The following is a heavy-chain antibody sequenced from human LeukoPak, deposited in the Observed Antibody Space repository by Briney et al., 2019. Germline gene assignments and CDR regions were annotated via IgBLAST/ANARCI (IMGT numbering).Heavy chain of an antibody. D-gene: IGHD3-22*01. CDR1: GYTFTGCY. J-gene: IGHJ4*02. V-gene: IGHV1-2*06. CDR2: INPNSGGT. Sequence: ASVKVSCKASGYTFTGCYMHWVRRAPGQGLEWMGRINPNSGGTNYAQKFQGRVTMTRDTSISTAYMELSRLRSDDTAVYYCAAYDSSGYYYARGSLDYWGQGTLVTVSS. CDR3: AAYDSSGYYYARGSLDY.